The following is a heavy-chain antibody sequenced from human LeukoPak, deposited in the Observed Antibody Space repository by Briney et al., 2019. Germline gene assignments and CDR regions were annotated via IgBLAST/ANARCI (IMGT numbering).Heavy chain of an antibody. Sequence: PSETLSLTCAVYGGSFSGYYWSWIRQPPGKGLEWIGEISHSGTTNYNPSLRSRVTMFLDRANNQFSLSLTSVTAADSAVYYCTRENRPFCPFAYWGQGVLVTVSS. CDR1: GGSFSGYY. CDR2: ISHSGTT. CDR3: TRENRPFCPFAY. V-gene: IGHV4-34*01. J-gene: IGHJ4*02. D-gene: IGHD2/OR15-2a*01.